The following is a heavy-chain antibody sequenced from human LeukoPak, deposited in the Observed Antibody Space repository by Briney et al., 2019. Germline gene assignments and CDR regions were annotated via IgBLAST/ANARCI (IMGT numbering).Heavy chain of an antibody. V-gene: IGHV1-69*13. Sequence: ASVKVCCKASGGTFSSYDISWVRQAPGQGLEWMGGIIPIFGTANYAQKFQGRVTITADESTSTAYMELSSLRSEDTAVYYCARDQGGFDVVGLNHWGQGTLVTVSS. CDR2: IIPIFGTA. J-gene: IGHJ4*02. CDR3: ARDQGGFDVVGLNH. CDR1: GGTFSSYD. D-gene: IGHD3-22*01.